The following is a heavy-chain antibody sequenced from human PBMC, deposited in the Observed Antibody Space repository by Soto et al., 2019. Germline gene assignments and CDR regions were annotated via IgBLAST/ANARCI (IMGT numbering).Heavy chain of an antibody. CDR1: GFTFSTYH. CDR3: ARDGSTVTTNYHYAMDV. V-gene: IGHV3-48*03. Sequence: GGTLRLYGAASGFTFSTYHMNWVRQAPGKGLEWVSYIHSGGSRIYYADSVKGRFTISRDNAKNSLYLQMNSLRAEDTAVYYCARDGSTVTTNYHYAMDVWGQGTTVTVSS. D-gene: IGHD4-17*01. CDR2: IHSGGSRI. J-gene: IGHJ6*02.